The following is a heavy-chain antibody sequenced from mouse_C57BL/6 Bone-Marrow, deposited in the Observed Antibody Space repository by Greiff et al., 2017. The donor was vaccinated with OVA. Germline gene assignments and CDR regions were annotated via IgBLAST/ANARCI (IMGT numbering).Heavy chain of an antibody. CDR1: GYTFTDYY. V-gene: IGHV1-84*01. Sequence: VVESGASVKISCKASGYTFTDYYINWVKQRPGQGLEWIGWIYPGSGNTKYNEKFKGKATLTVDTSSSTAYMQLSSLTSEDSAVYFCARGDWDYFDYWGQGTTLTVSS. CDR2: IYPGSGNT. D-gene: IGHD4-1*01. J-gene: IGHJ2*01. CDR3: ARGDWDYFDY.